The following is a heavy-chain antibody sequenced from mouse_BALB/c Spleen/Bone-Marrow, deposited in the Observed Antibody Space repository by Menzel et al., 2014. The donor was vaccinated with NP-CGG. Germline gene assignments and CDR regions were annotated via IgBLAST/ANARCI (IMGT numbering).Heavy chain of an antibody. Sequence: QVQLKESGAELVKPGASVKLSCKASGYTFTSYWMHWVKQRPGQGLEWIGEINPSNGRTNYNEKFKSKATLTVDKSSSTAYIQLSSLTSEDSAVYYCARWGFSYWCFDVWGAGTTVTVSS. CDR2: INPSNGRT. V-gene: IGHV1S81*02. CDR1: GYTFTSYW. J-gene: IGHJ1*01. CDR3: ARWGFSYWCFDV.